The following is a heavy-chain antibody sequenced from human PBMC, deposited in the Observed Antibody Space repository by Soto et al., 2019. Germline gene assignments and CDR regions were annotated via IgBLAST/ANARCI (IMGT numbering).Heavy chain of an antibody. CDR3: ARTYCSSASCYGLYYFGMDV. V-gene: IGHV4-61*01. CDR2: SYYSGST. D-gene: IGHD2-2*01. J-gene: IGHJ6*02. CDR1: SGSVSSHSYY. Sequence: LSLTCTVSSGSVSSHSYYWSWIRQPPGKGLEWIGYSYYSGSTYYNPSLKSQDTISVDTSKNQFSLKLRSVTAADTAVYYCARTYCSSASCYGLYYFGMDVWGQGTTVTVSS.